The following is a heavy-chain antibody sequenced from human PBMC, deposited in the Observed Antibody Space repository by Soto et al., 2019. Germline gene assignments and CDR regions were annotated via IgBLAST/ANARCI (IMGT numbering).Heavy chain of an antibody. J-gene: IGHJ6*02. CDR2: INHSGST. D-gene: IGHD2-2*01. V-gene: IGHV4-34*01. CDR3: ARDGYCSSTRCYSVGRHYYYGMDV. CDR1: GGSFSGYY. Sequence: SETLSLTCAVYGGSFSGYYWSWIRQPPGKGLEWIGEINHSGSTNYNPSLKSRVTISVDTSKNQFSLKLSSVTAADTAVYYCARDGYCSSTRCYSVGRHYYYGMDVWGQGTPVTVYS.